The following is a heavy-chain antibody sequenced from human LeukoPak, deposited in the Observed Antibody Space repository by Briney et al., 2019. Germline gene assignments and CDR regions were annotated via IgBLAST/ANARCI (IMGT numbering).Heavy chain of an antibody. D-gene: IGHD3-22*01. Sequence: ASVKVSCKASGYTFTGYYMHWVRQAPGQGLEWMGIINPSGGSTSYAQKFQGRVTMTRDMSTSTVYMELSSLRSEDTAVYYCARDDSSGYSIDYWGQGTLVTVSS. J-gene: IGHJ4*02. V-gene: IGHV1-46*01. CDR2: INPSGGST. CDR1: GYTFTGYY. CDR3: ARDDSSGYSIDY.